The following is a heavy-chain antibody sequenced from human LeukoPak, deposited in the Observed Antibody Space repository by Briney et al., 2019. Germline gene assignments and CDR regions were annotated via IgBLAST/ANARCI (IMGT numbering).Heavy chain of an antibody. CDR3: AGVYYDFWSGYLGGYFDY. CDR2: IYYSGST. Sequence: SETLSLTCTVSGGSISSYYWSWIRQPPGKGLEWIGYIYYSGSTNYNPSLKSRVTISVDTPKNQFSLKLSSVTAADTAVYYCAGVYYDFWSGYLGGYFDYWGQGTLVTVSS. CDR1: GGSISSYY. D-gene: IGHD3-3*01. J-gene: IGHJ4*02. V-gene: IGHV4-59*01.